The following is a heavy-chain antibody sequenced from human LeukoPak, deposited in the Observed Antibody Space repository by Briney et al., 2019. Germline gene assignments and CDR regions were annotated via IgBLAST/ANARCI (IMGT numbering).Heavy chain of an antibody. CDR2: IYTSGST. D-gene: IGHD5-18*01. J-gene: IGHJ4*02. CDR3: AREERAMVYFDY. V-gene: IGHV4-61*02. CDR1: GGSISSGSYY. Sequence: SQTLSLTCTVAGGSISSGSYYWSWIRQPAGKGLEWIGRIYTSGSTNYNPSLNGRVTISVDTSKNQFSLKLSSVTAADTAVYYCAREERAMVYFDYWGQGTLVTVSS.